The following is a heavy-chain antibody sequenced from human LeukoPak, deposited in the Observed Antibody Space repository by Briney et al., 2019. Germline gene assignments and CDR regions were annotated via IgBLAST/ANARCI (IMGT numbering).Heavy chain of an antibody. CDR2: IDPNNGVT. D-gene: IGHD3-22*01. CDR3: ARDNDSGGQSFDY. Sequence: ASVNVSCKASRNTFGGYFIHWVRQAPGQGLEWMGKIDPNNGVTKSAQKFQGRLTMTRDMSIATVNMFLSGLASGDTAVYYGARDNDSGGQSFDYWGQGTLVTVSS. CDR1: RNTFGGYF. J-gene: IGHJ4*02. V-gene: IGHV1-2*02.